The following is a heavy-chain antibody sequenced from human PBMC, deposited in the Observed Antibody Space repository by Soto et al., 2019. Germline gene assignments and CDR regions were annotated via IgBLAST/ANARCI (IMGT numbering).Heavy chain of an antibody. Sequence: GGSLRLPCGASGFTFSSYAMSRVRQAPGNGLWWVSAISGSRGSTYYAYSVKRRLTISNRNSKITQHLQMNSLRAADTAVYYCAKSRLGKWEAGALGYWGQGTLLTVS. J-gene: IGHJ4*02. D-gene: IGHD1-26*01. CDR1: GFTFSSYA. CDR2: ISGSRGST. V-gene: IGHV3-23*01. CDR3: AKSRLGKWEAGALGY.